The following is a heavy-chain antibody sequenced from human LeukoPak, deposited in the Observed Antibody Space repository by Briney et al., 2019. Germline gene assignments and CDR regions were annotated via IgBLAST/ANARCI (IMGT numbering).Heavy chain of an antibody. CDR2: ISAYNGNT. Sequence: GASVKVSCKASGYTFTSYGISWVRQAPGQGLEWMGWISAYNGNTNYAQKLQGRVTMTTDTSTSTAYMELRSLRSDDTAVYYCARGPEDFWSGYYPTYFDYWGQGTLVTVSS. J-gene: IGHJ4*02. V-gene: IGHV1-18*01. CDR3: ARGPEDFWSGYYPTYFDY. CDR1: GYTFTSYG. D-gene: IGHD3-3*01.